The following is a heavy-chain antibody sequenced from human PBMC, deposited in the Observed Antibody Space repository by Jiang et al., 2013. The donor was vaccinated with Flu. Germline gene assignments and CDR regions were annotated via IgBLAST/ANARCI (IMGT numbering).Heavy chain of an antibody. D-gene: IGHD3-10*01. J-gene: IGHJ3*02. CDR3: APRPPYGSDNHVFDI. V-gene: IGHV3-23*01. CDR1: GVTFSSYA. CDR2: LSSSGGST. Sequence: VQLLESGGGLVQPGGSLRLACAASGVTFSSYAMNWVRQAPGKGLEWVSGLSSSGGSTYYADSVKGRFTISRDNSKNTLYLQMNSLRAEDTAVYYCAPRPPYGSDNHVFDIWGQGAMVTVSS.